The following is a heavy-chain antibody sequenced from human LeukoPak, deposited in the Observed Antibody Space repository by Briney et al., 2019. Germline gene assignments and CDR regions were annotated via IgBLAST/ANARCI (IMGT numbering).Heavy chain of an antibody. J-gene: IGHJ4*02. CDR3: ARAQYCSGGSCSFDS. V-gene: IGHV3-11*04. CDR2: ITTSGSTV. Sequence: GGSLRLSCAASGFTFSDYYMSWIRQAPGKGLEWISHITTSGSTVYYADSVKGRFTISRDNAKNSLYLQMNSLRAEDTAVYYCARAQYCSGGSCSFDSWGQGTLVTVSS. CDR1: GFTFSDYY. D-gene: IGHD2-15*01.